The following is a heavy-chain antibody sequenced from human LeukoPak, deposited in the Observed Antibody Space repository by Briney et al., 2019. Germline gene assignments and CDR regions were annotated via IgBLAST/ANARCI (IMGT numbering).Heavy chain of an antibody. Sequence: SETLSLTCAVYGGSFSGYYWSWIRQPPGKGLEWIGEINHSGSTNYNPSLKSRVTISVDTSKNQFSLKLSSVTAADTAVYYCARRRWGSGFAWGQGTLVTVSS. D-gene: IGHD5-12*01. CDR1: GGSFSGYY. V-gene: IGHV4-34*01. CDR2: INHSGST. CDR3: ARRRWGSGFA. J-gene: IGHJ5*02.